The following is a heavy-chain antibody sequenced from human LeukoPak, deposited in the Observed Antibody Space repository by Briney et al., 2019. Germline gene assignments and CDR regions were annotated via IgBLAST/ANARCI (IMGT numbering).Heavy chain of an antibody. V-gene: IGHV3-48*04. J-gene: IGHJ4*02. D-gene: IGHD6-19*01. Sequence: GGSLRLSCAASGFTFSSFTMIWVRQAPGKGLEWVSSISHTDDPSHYADSVRGRFSISRDNAKNSLYLQMNSLGVEDTAVYYCTRDPNHPGYSSGWYYWGQGTLVTVSS. CDR1: GFTFSSFT. CDR3: TRDPNHPGYSSGWYY. CDR2: ISHTDDPS.